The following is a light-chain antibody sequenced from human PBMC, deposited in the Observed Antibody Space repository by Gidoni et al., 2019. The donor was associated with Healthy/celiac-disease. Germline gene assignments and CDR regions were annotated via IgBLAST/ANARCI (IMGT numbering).Light chain of an antibody. CDR1: KLGDKY. CDR3: QAWDSSTAV. Sequence: SYELTHPPPLSVSPGQTASITCSGDKLGDKYACWYQQKPGQSPVLVLYQDSKRPSGIPERFSGSNSGNTATLTISGTQAMDEADYYCQAWDSSTAVFGGGTKLTVL. CDR2: QDS. J-gene: IGLJ2*01. V-gene: IGLV3-1*01.